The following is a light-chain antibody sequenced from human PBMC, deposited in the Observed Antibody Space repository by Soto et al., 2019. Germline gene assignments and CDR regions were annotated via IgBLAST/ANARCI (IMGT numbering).Light chain of an antibody. CDR2: GAS. Sequence: EIVLTQSPGSLSLSPGERATLSCRASQSVYSNYLAWYQQKPGQAPRLLIYGASIRATGIPDRFSGGGSGTYFTLTISRLEPEVFAVYYCQQYGSSPQFTFGPGTKVDIK. CDR1: QSVYSNY. V-gene: IGKV3-20*01. J-gene: IGKJ3*01. CDR3: QQYGSSPQFT.